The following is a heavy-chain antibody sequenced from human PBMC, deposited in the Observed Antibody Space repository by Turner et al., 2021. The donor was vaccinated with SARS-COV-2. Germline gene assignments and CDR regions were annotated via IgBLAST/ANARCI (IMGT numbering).Heavy chain of an antibody. V-gene: IGHV3-23*01. D-gene: IGHD6-19*01. J-gene: IGHJ6*02. CDR3: AKDEVAGLLYYFYAMDV. CDR2: ISGSGGGT. CDR1: GFTFSSCA. Sequence: EVQLLESGGGLVQPGGSLRLPCAASGFTFSSCAMSWVRQAPGKGLEWVSRISGSGGGTYYADSVKGRFTISRDNSKNTLYLQMISLRAEDTAVYYCAKDEVAGLLYYFYAMDVWGQGTTVTVSS.